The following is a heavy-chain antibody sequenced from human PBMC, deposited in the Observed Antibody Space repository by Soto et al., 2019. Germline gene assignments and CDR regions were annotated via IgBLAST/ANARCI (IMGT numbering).Heavy chain of an antibody. V-gene: IGHV1-46*01. Sequence: ASVKVSCKASGYTFTSYYMHWVRQAPGQGLEWMGMINPSGGGTSYTQKFQGRVTMTRDTSTSTVYMELSSLRSDDTAMYYCARDSTLAYWGQGTLVTVSS. CDR3: ARDSTLAY. CDR1: GYTFTSYY. CDR2: INPSGGGT. J-gene: IGHJ4*02.